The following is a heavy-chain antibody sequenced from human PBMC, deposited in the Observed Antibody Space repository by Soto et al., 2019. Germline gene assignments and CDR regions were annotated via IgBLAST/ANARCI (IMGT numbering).Heavy chain of an antibody. CDR3: AVNGGVYSSGWNEYGCVY. D-gene: IGHD6-19*01. J-gene: IGHJ4*02. CDR1: GFTFSSYG. CDR2: IWYDGSNK. Sequence: GGSLRLSCAASGFTFSSYGMHWVRQAPGKGLEWVAVIWYDGSNKYYADSVKGRFTISRDNSKHTLYLQMNSLRAEDTAVYYCAVNGGVYSSGWNEYGCVYWGQGTLVTVSS. V-gene: IGHV3-33*01.